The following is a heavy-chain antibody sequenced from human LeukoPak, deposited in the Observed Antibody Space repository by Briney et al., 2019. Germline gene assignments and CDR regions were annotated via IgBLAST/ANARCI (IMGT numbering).Heavy chain of an antibody. CDR3: ASSAQIRTTVTLDY. D-gene: IGHD4-17*01. J-gene: IGHJ4*02. CDR1: GGSFSGYY. CDR2: INHSGST. Sequence: PSETLSLTCAVYGGSFSGYYWSWIRQPPGKGLEWIGEINHSGSTNYNPSLKRRVTISVDTSKNQFSLKLSSVTAADTAVYYCASSAQIRTTVTLDYWGQGTLVTVSS. V-gene: IGHV4-34*01.